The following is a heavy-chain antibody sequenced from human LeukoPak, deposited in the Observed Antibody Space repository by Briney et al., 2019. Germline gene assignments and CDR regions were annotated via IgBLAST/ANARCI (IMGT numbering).Heavy chain of an antibody. V-gene: IGHV4-59*08. CDR2: IYYSGST. CDR1: GGSISSYY. Sequence: SETLSLTCTVSGGSISSYYWSWIRQPPGKGLEWIGYIYYSGSTDYNPSLKSRVTISVDTSKNQFSLKLSSVTAADTAVYYCASRLAYGSGSYYDYWAREPWSPSPQ. J-gene: IGHJ4*02. D-gene: IGHD3-10*01. CDR3: ASRLAYGSGSYYDY.